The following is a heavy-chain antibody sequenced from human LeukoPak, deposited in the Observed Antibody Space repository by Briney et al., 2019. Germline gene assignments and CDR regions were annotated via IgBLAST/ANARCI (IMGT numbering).Heavy chain of an antibody. CDR3: ARDVWVRGVIISDY. CDR2: VDHSGYT. CDR1: GDSISSTNW. J-gene: IGHJ4*02. V-gene: IGHV4-4*02. Sequence: KPSETLSLTCAVSGDSISSTNWWTWVRQPPGKGLEWIGEVDHSGYTNYNPSLKSRVTISVDKSKNHFSLKLSSVTAADTAIYYCARDVWVRGVIISDYWGQGTLVTVSS. D-gene: IGHD3-10*01.